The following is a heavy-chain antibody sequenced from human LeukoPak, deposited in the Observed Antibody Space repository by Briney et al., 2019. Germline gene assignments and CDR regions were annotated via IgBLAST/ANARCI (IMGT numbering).Heavy chain of an antibody. CDR2: IYYSGST. CDR1: GGSISSSHFF. V-gene: IGHV4-39*01. D-gene: IGHD2-2*01. J-gene: IGHJ4*02. CDR3: ATGDVVVPTAAQRPLDY. Sequence: SETLSPTCTVSGGSISSSHFFWDWIRQPPGKGLEWIGSIYYSGSTYYSPSLKSRVTISVDTSKNQFSLKLRSVTAADTAVYYCATGDVVVPTAAQRPLDYWGQGTRVTVSS.